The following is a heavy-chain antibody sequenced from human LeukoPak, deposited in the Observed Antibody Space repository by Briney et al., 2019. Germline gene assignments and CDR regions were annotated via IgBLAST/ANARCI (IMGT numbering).Heavy chain of an antibody. D-gene: IGHD2-2*01. Sequence: SETLSLTCTVSGGSITSAGYSWGWIRQPAGKGLEWIGRIYRCGSTNSNPSLKSRVTISVDTSKNQFSLKLSSVTAADTAVYYCARGYCTSTSCSENRYYFDSWGQGALVTVSS. CDR3: ARGYCTSTSCSENRYYFDS. J-gene: IGHJ4*02. CDR2: IYRCGST. V-gene: IGHV4-61*02. CDR1: GGSITSAGYS.